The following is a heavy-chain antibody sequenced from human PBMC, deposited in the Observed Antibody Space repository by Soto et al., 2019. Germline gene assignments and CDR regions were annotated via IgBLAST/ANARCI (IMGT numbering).Heavy chain of an antibody. V-gene: IGHV4-59*08. CDR1: GGSISSYY. CDR3: ARRMVRGVINWYDP. Sequence: PSETLSLTCTVSGGSISSYYWSWIRQPPGKGLEWIGYIYYSGSTNYNPSLKSRVTISVDTSKNQFSLKLSSVTAADTAVYYCARRMVRGVINWYDPWSQGTLVTVSS. CDR2: IYYSGST. D-gene: IGHD3-10*01. J-gene: IGHJ5*02.